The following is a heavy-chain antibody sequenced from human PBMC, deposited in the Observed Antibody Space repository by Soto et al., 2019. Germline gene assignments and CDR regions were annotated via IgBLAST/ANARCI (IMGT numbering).Heavy chain of an antibody. CDR2: MNPNSGNT. J-gene: IGHJ5*02. Sequence: ASVKVSCKASGYTFTSYDINWVRQATGQGLEWMGWMNPNSGNTGYAQKFQGRVTMTRNTSISTAYMELSNLRSEDAAVYYCARARYCSGGSCYSGRRYNWFDPWGQGTLVTVSS. V-gene: IGHV1-8*01. CDR3: ARARYCSGGSCYSGRRYNWFDP. D-gene: IGHD2-15*01. CDR1: GYTFTSYD.